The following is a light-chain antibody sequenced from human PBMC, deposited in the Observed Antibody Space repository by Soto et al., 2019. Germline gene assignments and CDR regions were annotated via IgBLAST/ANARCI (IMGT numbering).Light chain of an antibody. V-gene: IGKV1-5*03. J-gene: IGKJ1*01. Sequence: DIQMTQSPSTLSASVGDRVTITCRASQSISDSLARYQQKPGKAPKLLIYEASSLKSGVPSRFSGSGSGTEYTLTISSLKPDDFATYYCQQYNGYWTFGQGTKVEIK. CDR1: QSISDS. CDR2: EAS. CDR3: QQYNGYWT.